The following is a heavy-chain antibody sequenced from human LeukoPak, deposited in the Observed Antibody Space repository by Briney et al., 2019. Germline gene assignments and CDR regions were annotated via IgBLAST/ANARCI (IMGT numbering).Heavy chain of an antibody. CDR2: ISSTSSTI. CDR3: ARSFGD. D-gene: IGHD3-10*01. V-gene: IGHV3-48*02. J-gene: IGHJ4*02. Sequence: GGSLRLSCAASGFTFNAYAMNWVRQAPGKGLEWVSYISSTSSTIYYADSVKGRFTISRDNAKNSLYLQVNSLRDEDTAVYYCARSFGDWGQGTLVTVSS. CDR1: GFTFNAYA.